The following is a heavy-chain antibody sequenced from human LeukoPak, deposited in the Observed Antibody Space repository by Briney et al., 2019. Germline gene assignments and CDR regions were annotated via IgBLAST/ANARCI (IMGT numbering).Heavy chain of an antibody. J-gene: IGHJ4*02. CDR1: RYPFTSYG. CDR2: ISTYNRNT. Sequence: ASVKFSFTASRYPFTSYGITGVLQAPGQGLEWIGWISTYNRNTNYAQKLQGRVTMTTDTSTTTADMELRSLRSDDTAVYYCARLRGYSYGPEDYWGQGTLVTVSS. V-gene: IGHV1-18*01. CDR3: ARLRGYSYGPEDY. D-gene: IGHD5-18*01.